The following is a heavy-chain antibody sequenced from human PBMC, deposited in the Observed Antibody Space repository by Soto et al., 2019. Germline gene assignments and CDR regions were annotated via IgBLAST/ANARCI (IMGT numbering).Heavy chain of an antibody. Sequence: QLQLQESGPGLVKPSETLSLTCTVSGGSISSSSYYWGWIRQPPGKGLEWIGSIYYSGSTYYNPSLKSRVTISVDTSKNQFSLKLSSVTAADTAVYYCASGEYDYIWGSYMDYSDYWGQGTLVTVSS. D-gene: IGHD3-16*01. CDR1: GGSISSSSYY. V-gene: IGHV4-39*01. CDR3: ASGEYDYIWGSYMDYSDY. CDR2: IYYSGST. J-gene: IGHJ4*02.